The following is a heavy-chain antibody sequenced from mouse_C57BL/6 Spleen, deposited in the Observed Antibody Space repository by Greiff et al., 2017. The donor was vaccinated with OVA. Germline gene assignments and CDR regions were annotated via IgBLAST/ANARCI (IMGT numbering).Heavy chain of an antibody. D-gene: IGHD1-1*01. CDR3: AQLPYYYGSNWYFDV. Sequence: EVQLQQSVAELVRPGASVKLSCTASGFNIKNTYMHWVKQRPEQGLEWIGRIDPANGNTKYAPKFQGKATITADTSSNTAYLQLSSLTSEDTAIYYCAQLPYYYGSNWYFDVWGTGTTVTVSS. V-gene: IGHV14-3*01. CDR2: IDPANGNT. CDR1: GFNIKNTY. J-gene: IGHJ1*03.